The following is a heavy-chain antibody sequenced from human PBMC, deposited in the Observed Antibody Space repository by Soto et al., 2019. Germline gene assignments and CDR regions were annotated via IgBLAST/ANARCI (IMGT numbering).Heavy chain of an antibody. CDR1: GYTFTSYD. CDR2: MNPDSGNT. CDR3: ERSVGGSNVNFDY. D-gene: IGHD3-10*01. Sequence: QVQLVQSGAAVRTPGASVKVSCKASGYTFTSYDINWVRQATGQGPEWMGWMNPDSGNTGYVQKFKGRVTMTRNTAISTAYMELSSLRSEDTAVYYCERSVGGSNVNFDYWGQGTLVTVSS. J-gene: IGHJ4*02. V-gene: IGHV1-8*01.